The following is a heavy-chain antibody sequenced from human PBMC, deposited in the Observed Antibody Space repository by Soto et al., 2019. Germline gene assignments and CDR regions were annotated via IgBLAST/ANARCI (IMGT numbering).Heavy chain of an antibody. Sequence: QVQLVESGGGVVQPGRSLRLSCAASGFTFSSYGMHWVRQAPGKGLEWVAVISYDGSNKYYADSVKGRFTISRHNSKNALYLQMNSLRAEDTAVYYCAKEVYCSSTSCYGYYYYYGMDVWGQGTTVTVSS. V-gene: IGHV3-30*18. CDR1: GFTFSSYG. CDR3: AKEVYCSSTSCYGYYYYYGMDV. CDR2: ISYDGSNK. J-gene: IGHJ6*02. D-gene: IGHD2-2*01.